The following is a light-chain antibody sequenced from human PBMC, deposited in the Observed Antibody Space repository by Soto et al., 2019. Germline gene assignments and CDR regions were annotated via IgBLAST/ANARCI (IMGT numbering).Light chain of an antibody. J-gene: IGLJ1*01. CDR1: SSDLGGYDY. CDR3: SSYGGNNNYV. CDR2: EVS. Sequence: PSASGSPGQSVTISCTGTSSDLGGYDYVSWYQHHPGKAPKLIIYEVSERPSGVPDRFSGSKSGNTASLTVSGLQAEDEADYYCSSYGGNNNYVFGTGTKVTVL. V-gene: IGLV2-8*01.